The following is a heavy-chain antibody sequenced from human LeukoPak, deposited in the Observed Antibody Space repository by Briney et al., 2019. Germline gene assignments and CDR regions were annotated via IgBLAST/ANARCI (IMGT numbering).Heavy chain of an antibody. CDR2: ISAYNGNT. Sequence: ASVKLSCTASGYTFTSYGISWVRQAPGPGLEWMGWISAYNGNTNYAQKLQGRVTMTTDTSTSTAYMELRSLRSDDTAVYYCARDQVSMVRGVPDYWGQGTLVTVSS. J-gene: IGHJ4*02. V-gene: IGHV1-18*04. CDR1: GYTFTSYG. CDR3: ARDQVSMVRGVPDY. D-gene: IGHD3-10*01.